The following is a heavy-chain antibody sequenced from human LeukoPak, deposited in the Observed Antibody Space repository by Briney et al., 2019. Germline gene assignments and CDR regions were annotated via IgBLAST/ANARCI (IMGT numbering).Heavy chain of an antibody. CDR2: INQDGSDI. CDR3: ARNPAKVFPAVY. D-gene: IGHD2-2*01. J-gene: IGHJ4*02. Sequence: VGSLRLSRVASGFTFIRYWMSSVRAAPGEGLGWVGNINQDGSDIYYVDSVNGRFTISRDNAKNSLYLQMNSLRVDDTAVYYCARNPAKVFPAVYWGQGTLVTVSS. CDR1: GFTFIRYW. V-gene: IGHV3-7*01.